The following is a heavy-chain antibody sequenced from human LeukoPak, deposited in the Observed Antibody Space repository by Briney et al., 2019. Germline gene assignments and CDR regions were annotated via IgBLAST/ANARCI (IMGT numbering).Heavy chain of an antibody. V-gene: IGHV4-34*01. CDR1: GESFSGHY. CDR2: INHSGST. D-gene: IGHD4-4*01. Sequence: SETLSLTCAVYGESFSGHYWSWIRQPPGKGLEWIGEINHSGSTNYNPSLKSRVTISVDTSKNQFSLKLSSVTAADTAVYYCARARTVNQYYYYGMDVWGQGTTVTVSS. CDR3: ARARTVNQYYYYGMDV. J-gene: IGHJ6*02.